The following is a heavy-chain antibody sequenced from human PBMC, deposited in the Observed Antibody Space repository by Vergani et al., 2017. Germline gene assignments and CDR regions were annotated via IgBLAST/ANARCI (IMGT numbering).Heavy chain of an antibody. V-gene: IGHV3-48*01. CDR1: GFTFSSYS. CDR3: ARDRGWNDPFDAFDI. Sequence: EVKLVESGGGLVQPGGSLRLSCAASGFTFSSYSMNWVRQAPGKGLEWVSYISSSSSTIYYADSVKGRFTISRDNAKNSLYLQMNSLRAEDTAVYYCARDRGWNDPFDAFDIWGQGTMVTVSS. J-gene: IGHJ3*02. D-gene: IGHD1-1*01. CDR2: ISSSSSTI.